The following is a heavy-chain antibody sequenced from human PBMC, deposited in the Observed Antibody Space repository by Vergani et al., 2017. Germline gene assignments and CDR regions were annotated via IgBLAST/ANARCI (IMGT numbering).Heavy chain of an antibody. D-gene: IGHD2-8*01. CDR1: GFTFSYFS. CDR2: IGSSGPYI. J-gene: IGHJ6*02. V-gene: IGHV3-21*06. CDR3: ARDCTSGGCPDNYGMDV. Sequence: VQLVESGGGLVKPGGSLRLSCAASGFTFSYFSMSWVRQAPGKGLGGVALIGSSGPYINYADSVKGRFIISRDNTNNSLFLQLRSLRAEDAAVYYCARDCTSGGCPDNYGMDVWGQGATVTVS.